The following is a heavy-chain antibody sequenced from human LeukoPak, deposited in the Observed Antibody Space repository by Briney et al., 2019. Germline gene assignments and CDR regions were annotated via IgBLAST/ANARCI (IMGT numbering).Heavy chain of an antibody. Sequence: SGGSLRLSCAASGFTFSSYSMNWVRQAPGKGLEWVSSISSSSSYIYYADSVKGRFTISRDNAKNSLFLQMNTLTAEDTAVYYCARGALHVFDYWGQGTPVTVSS. CDR1: GFTFSSYS. D-gene: IGHD3-10*02. CDR2: ISSSSSYI. CDR3: ARGALHVFDY. J-gene: IGHJ4*02. V-gene: IGHV3-21*01.